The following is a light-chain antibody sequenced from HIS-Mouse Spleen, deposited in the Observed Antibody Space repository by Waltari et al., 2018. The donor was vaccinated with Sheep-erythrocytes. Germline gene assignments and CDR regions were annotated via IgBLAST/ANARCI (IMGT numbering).Light chain of an antibody. Sequence: EIVLTQSPATLSLSPGERATLSCRASQSVSIDLAWYQQKPGQAPRLLIYDASNSDTGIPARFSGSGSGTDFTLTISSLEPEDFAVYYCQQRSNWYTFGQGTKLEIK. CDR3: QQRSNWYT. V-gene: IGKV3-11*01. CDR2: DAS. CDR1: QSVSID. J-gene: IGKJ2*01.